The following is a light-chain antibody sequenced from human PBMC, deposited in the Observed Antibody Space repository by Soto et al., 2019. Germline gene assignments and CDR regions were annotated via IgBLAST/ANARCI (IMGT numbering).Light chain of an antibody. J-gene: IGLJ3*02. Sequence: QSALTQPASVSGSPGQSITIPCPGTSHDIGGDNLVSWYQHYPGKAPKLMIYEDIKRPSGVSNRFSASKSGNTASLTISGLQAEDEAHYYCCSYAGVGTFWVFGGGTQLTVL. CDR1: SHDIGGDNL. CDR2: EDI. CDR3: CSYAGVGTFWV. V-gene: IGLV2-23*02.